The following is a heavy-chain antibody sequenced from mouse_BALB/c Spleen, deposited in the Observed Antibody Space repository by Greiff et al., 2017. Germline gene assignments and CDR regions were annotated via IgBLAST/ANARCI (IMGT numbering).Heavy chain of an antibody. D-gene: IGHD2-4*01. CDR2: IRSKSNNYAT. CDR3: VRGPIYDDYNGHAMNY. V-gene: IGHV10-1*02. J-gene: IGHJ4*01. Sequence: DVKLVESGGGLVQPKGSLKLSCAASGFTFNTYAMNWVRQAPGKGLEWVARIRSKSNNYATYYADSVKDRLTISRDDSQSMLYLQMNNLKTEDTAMYYCVRGPIYDDYNGHAMNYWGQGTSVTVSS. CDR1: GFTFNTYA.